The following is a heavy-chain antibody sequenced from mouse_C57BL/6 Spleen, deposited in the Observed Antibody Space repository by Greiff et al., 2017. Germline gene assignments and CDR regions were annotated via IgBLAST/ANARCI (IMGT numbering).Heavy chain of an antibody. J-gene: IGHJ2*01. V-gene: IGHV5-9*01. CDR3: ARHYYGSSFDY. Sequence: EVKLVESGGGLVKPGGSLKLSYAASGFTFSSYTMSWVRQTPEKRLEWVATISGGGGNTYYPDSVKGRFTISRDNAKNTLYLQMSSLRSEDTALYYCARHYYGSSFDYWGQGTTLTVSS. D-gene: IGHD1-1*01. CDR2: ISGGGGNT. CDR1: GFTFSSYT.